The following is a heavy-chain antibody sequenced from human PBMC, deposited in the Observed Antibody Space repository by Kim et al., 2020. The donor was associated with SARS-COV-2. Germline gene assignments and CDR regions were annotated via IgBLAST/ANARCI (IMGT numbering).Heavy chain of an antibody. CDR2: ISYDGSNK. CDR3: ARDGKRDTAMVFYYYYYGMDV. Sequence: GGSLRLSCAASGFTFSSYAMHWVRQAPGKGLEWVAVISYDGSNKYYADSVKGRFTISRDNSKNTLYLQMNSLRAEDTAVYYCARDGKRDTAMVFYYYYYGMDVWGQGTTVTVSS. V-gene: IGHV3-30-3*01. CDR1: GFTFSSYA. J-gene: IGHJ6*02. D-gene: IGHD5-18*01.